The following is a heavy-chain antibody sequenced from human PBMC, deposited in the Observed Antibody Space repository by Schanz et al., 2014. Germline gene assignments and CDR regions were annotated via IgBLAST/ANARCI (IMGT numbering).Heavy chain of an antibody. CDR2: IIPILGIA. V-gene: IGHV1-69*02. D-gene: IGHD2-2*02. J-gene: IGHJ6*03. Sequence: QVQLVQSGAEVKKPGSSMKVSCKASGGTFSTYPINWLRQAPGQGLEWMGRIIPILGIANYAQNFQGRVTITADKSTSTAYMELTSLRSEDTAVYYCAGTYCSSTSCYTGYYYMDV. CDR3: AGTYCSSTSCYTGYYYMDV. CDR1: GGTFSTYP.